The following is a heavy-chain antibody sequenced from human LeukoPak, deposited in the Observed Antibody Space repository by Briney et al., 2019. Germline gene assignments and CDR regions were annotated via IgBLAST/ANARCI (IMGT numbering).Heavy chain of an antibody. D-gene: IGHD6-19*01. J-gene: IGHJ4*02. CDR3: AKHGSGWSFDY. V-gene: IGHV4-59*01. CDR1: SASISSYY. CDR2: IQNTGGT. Sequence: SETLSLTCTVSSASISSYYWGWIRQSPGKGLEWIGYIQNTGGTNYNPSLKSRVSISKDTSKNQLSLQVSSVTAADTAVYYCAKHGSGWSFDYWGQGTLVTVSS.